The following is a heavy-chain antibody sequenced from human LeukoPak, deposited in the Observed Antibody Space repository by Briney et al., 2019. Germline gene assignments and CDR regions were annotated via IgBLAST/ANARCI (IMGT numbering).Heavy chain of an antibody. CDR3: AKARRANSGTFAN. J-gene: IGHJ4*02. CDR1: GFTFSSYA. CDR2: ISGSGDST. D-gene: IGHD1-26*01. Sequence: GGSLRLSCAASGFTFSSYAISWVGQAPGKGREGVSVISGSGDSTYYADSVKGRITISRDTSKNTLYLQMSSLRAEDTAVYYCAKARRANSGTFANWGQGTLVTVSS. V-gene: IGHV3-23*01.